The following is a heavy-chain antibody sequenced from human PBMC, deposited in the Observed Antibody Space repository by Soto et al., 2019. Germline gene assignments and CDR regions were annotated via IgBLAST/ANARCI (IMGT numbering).Heavy chain of an antibody. J-gene: IGHJ3*02. CDR1: GGSISSYY. V-gene: IGHV4-59*01. CDR2: IYYSGST. D-gene: IGHD6-13*01. CDR3: AREGGSSWFDAFDI. Sequence: SETLSLTCTVSGGSISSYYCSWMRQPPGRGLEWIGYIYYSGSTNYNPSLKSRVTISVDTSKNQFSLKLSSVTAADTAVYYCAREGGSSWFDAFDIWGQGTMVTVSS.